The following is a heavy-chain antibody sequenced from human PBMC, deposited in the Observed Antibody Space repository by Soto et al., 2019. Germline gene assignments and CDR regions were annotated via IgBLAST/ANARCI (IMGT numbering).Heavy chain of an antibody. V-gene: IGHV1-18*04. CDR3: AREVRVRVVVVAANLGFDGMDV. Sequence: GASVKVSCKASGYTFTSYGISWVRQAPGQGLEWIGWISAYNGNTNYAQKLQGRVTMTTDTSTSTAYMELRSLRSDDTAVYYCAREVRVRVVVVAANLGFDGMDVWGQGTTVTVSS. CDR1: GYTFTSYG. CDR2: ISAYNGNT. D-gene: IGHD2-15*01. J-gene: IGHJ6*02.